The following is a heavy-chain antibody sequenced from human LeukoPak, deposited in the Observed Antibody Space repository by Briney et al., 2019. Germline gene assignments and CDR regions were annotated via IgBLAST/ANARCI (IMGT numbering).Heavy chain of an antibody. CDR1: GGSISSHY. CDR2: IYSPGTT. Sequence: SETLSLTCTVSGGSISSHYWTWIRQPPGTGQDRIGYIYSPGTTNYNPTLMSRVTISVDTSKNQFSLKLRSVTAADTAVYYCAGGGVLKSLDYSGQGTLVTVSS. CDR3: AGGGVLKSLDY. J-gene: IGHJ4*02. D-gene: IGHD3-16*01. V-gene: IGHV4-59*11.